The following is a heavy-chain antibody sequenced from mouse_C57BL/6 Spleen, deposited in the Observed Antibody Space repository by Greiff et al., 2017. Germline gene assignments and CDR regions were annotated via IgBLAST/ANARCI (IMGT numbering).Heavy chain of an antibody. Sequence: QVQLQQSGAELVKPGASVQISCKAPGYAFSRYWMNWVRQRPGKGLEWIGQMDPGNGDPNYNGKFKGKATLTADKSSSTAYMQLSSLTSEDSAVYFCAREGNRAWFAYWGQGTLVTVSA. J-gene: IGHJ3*01. CDR2: MDPGNGDP. V-gene: IGHV1-80*01. CDR1: GYAFSRYW. D-gene: IGHD2-1*01. CDR3: AREGNRAWFAY.